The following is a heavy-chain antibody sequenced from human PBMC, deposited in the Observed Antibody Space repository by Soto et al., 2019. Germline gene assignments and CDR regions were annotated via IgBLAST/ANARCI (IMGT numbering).Heavy chain of an antibody. V-gene: IGHV4-59*01. CDR2: IYYSVST. CDR3: ARVGYYYDSSGYYLSLYFDY. D-gene: IGHD3-22*01. CDR1: GGSISSYY. Sequence: SETLSLTCTVSGGSISSYYWSWIRQPPGKGLEWIGYIYYSVSTNYNPSLKSRVTISVDTSKNQFSLKLSSVTAADMAVYYCARVGYYYDSSGYYLSLYFDYWGQGTRVTVSS. J-gene: IGHJ4*02.